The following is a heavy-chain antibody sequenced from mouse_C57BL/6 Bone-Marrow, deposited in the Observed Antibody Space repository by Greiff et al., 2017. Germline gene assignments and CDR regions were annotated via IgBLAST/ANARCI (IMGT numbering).Heavy chain of an antibody. V-gene: IGHV1-72*01. CDR2: IDPNSGGT. Sequence: VQLQQPGAELVKPGASVKLSCKASGYTFTSYWMHWVKQRPGRGLEWLGRIDPNSGGTKYNEKFKSKATLTVDKPSSTAYMQLSSLTSEDSAVYYGAREGAIYYGNVAWFAYWGQGTLVTVSA. J-gene: IGHJ3*01. D-gene: IGHD2-1*01. CDR3: AREGAIYYGNVAWFAY. CDR1: GYTFTSYW.